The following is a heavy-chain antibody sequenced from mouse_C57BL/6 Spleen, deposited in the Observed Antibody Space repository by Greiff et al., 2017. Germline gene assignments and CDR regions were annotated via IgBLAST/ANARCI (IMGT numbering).Heavy chain of an antibody. J-gene: IGHJ4*01. CDR3: ARERAQATTFFYARDY. CDR2: IYPGDGDT. V-gene: IGHV1-80*01. D-gene: IGHD3-2*02. CDR1: GYAFSSYW. Sequence: VQLQQSGAELVKPGASVKISCKASGYAFSSYWMNWVKQRPGKGLEWIGQIYPGDGDTNYNGKFKGKATLTADKSSSTAYMQLSSLTSEDSAVYSCARERAQATTFFYARDYWGQGTSVTVSS.